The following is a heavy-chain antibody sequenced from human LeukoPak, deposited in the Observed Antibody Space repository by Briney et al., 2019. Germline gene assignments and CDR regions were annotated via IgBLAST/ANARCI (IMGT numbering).Heavy chain of an antibody. D-gene: IGHD3-10*01. CDR1: SGSISSYF. Sequence: PSETLSPTCTVSSGSISSYFWSWIRQPPGKGLEWIGYIYYGGSTNYNPSLKSRVTMSVDTSKNQFSLKLSSVTAADTAVYYCARDKAGGEGLDYWGQGTLVTVSS. V-gene: IGHV4-59*01. J-gene: IGHJ4*02. CDR2: IYYGGST. CDR3: ARDKAGGEGLDY.